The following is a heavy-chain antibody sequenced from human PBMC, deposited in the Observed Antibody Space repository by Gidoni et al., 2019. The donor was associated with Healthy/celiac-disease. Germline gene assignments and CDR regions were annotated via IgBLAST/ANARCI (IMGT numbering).Heavy chain of an antibody. J-gene: IGHJ6*02. CDR3: ARGRAYYYDSSGHPWYYYGMDV. D-gene: IGHD3-22*01. CDR1: GFTFDDYG. CDR2: INWNGGST. V-gene: IGHV3-20*04. Sequence: EVQLVESGGGVVRPGGSLRLSCAASGFTFDDYGMSWVRQAPGKGLEWVSGINWNGGSTGYADSVKGRFTISRDNAKNSLYLQMNSLRAEDTALYYCARGRAYYYDSSGHPWYYYGMDVWGQGTTVTVSS.